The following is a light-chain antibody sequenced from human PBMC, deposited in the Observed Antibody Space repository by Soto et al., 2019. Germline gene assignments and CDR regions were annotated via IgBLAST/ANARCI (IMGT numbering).Light chain of an antibody. CDR3: QQYGSSPRT. CDR2: STS. J-gene: IGKJ1*01. Sequence: EIVMTQSPATLSLSPGERATLSCRASQSVTSPFLAWYQQKAGQPPRLLIYSTSGRATGIPDRFSGSGSGTDFTLTISSLQPEDSGVYYCQQYGSSPRTFGQGTKVDIK. CDR1: QSVTSPF. V-gene: IGKV3-20*01.